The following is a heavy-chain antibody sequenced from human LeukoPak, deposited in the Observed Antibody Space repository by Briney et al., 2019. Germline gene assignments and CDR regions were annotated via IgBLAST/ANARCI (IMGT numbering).Heavy chain of an antibody. V-gene: IGHV4-4*02. CDR3: AREGGPYRPLDY. Sequence: PSETLSLTCGVSGGSISNNSWWTWVRQPPGKGLEWIGEVNLQGSTNYNPSLKSRVAISVDKSENHISLKLTSVTAADTAVYYCAREGGPYRPLDYSGQGTLVTVAS. J-gene: IGHJ4*02. CDR1: GGSISNNSW. CDR2: VNLQGST.